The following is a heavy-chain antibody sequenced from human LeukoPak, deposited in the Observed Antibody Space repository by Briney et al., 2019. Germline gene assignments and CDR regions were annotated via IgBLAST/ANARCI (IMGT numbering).Heavy chain of an antibody. J-gene: IGHJ4*02. CDR2: ISYDGSNK. CDR1: GFTFGSYA. V-gene: IGHV3-30-3*01. Sequence: GGSLRLSCAASGFTFGSYAIHWVRQAPGKGLEWVAVISYDGSNKYYADSVKGRFTISRDNSKNTLYLQVNSLRAEDTAVYYCARIGDGYSGSDYWGQGTLVTVSS. CDR3: ARIGDGYSGSDY. D-gene: IGHD1-26*01.